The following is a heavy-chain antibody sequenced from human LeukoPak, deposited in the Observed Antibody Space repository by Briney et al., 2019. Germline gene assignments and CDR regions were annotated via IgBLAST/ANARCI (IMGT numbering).Heavy chain of an antibody. J-gene: IGHJ4*02. V-gene: IGHV1-69*02. CDR2: IIPILGIA. D-gene: IGHD2-2*01. CDR1: GGTFSSYT. CDR3: ARAPLGYCSSTSCLDLDY. Sequence: GASVKVSCKASGGTFSSYTISWVRQAPRQGLEWMGRIIPILGIANYAQKFQGRVTITADKSTSTAYMELSSLRSEDTAVYYCARAPLGYCSSTSCLDLDYWGQGTLVTVSS.